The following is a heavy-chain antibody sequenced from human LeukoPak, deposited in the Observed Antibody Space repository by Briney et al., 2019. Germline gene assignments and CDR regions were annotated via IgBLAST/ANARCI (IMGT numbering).Heavy chain of an antibody. D-gene: IGHD2-15*01. CDR1: GFTFSSYS. CDR2: ISSSSSYI. J-gene: IGHJ4*02. CDR3: ARVPNCSGGSCYHIDY. Sequence: GGSLRLSCAASGFTFSSYSMNWVRQAPGKGLEWVSSISSSSSYIYYTDSVKGRFTISRDNAKNSLYLQINSLRAEDTAVYYCARVPNCSGGSCYHIDYWGQGTLVTVSS. V-gene: IGHV3-21*01.